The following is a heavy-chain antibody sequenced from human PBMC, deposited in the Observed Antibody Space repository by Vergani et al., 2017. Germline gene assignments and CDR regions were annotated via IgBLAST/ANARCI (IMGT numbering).Heavy chain of an antibody. J-gene: IGHJ4*02. Sequence: EVQLLESGGRLAQPGGSLRLSCEVSGPTISNYVLAWVRQAPGKGLEWVSTIGVGGGAEHYADFVKGRFTISRDDSKNMLYLQMTGLRAEDTAVYHCARGXGGYWYSSSWYVDYWGQGTLVTVSS. CDR2: IGVGGGAE. V-gene: IGHV3-23*01. CDR1: GPTISNYV. CDR3: ARGXGGYWYSSSWYVDY. D-gene: IGHD6-13*01.